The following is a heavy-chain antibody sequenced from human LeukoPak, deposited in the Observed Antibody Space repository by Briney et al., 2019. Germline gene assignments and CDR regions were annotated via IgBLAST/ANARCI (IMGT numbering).Heavy chain of an antibody. CDR1: GFTVSSNY. J-gene: IGHJ3*02. Sequence: PGGSLRLSCAASGFTVSSNYMSWVRQAPGKGLEWGSVIYSGGSTYYADSVKGRFTISRDNSKNTLYLQMNSLRAEDTAVYYCAKDSVYSNYGGDAFDIWGQGTMVTVSS. CDR2: IYSGGST. V-gene: IGHV3-66*01. D-gene: IGHD4-11*01. CDR3: AKDSVYSNYGGDAFDI.